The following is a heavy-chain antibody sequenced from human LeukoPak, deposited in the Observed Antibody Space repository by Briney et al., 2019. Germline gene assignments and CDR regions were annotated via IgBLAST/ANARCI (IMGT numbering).Heavy chain of an antibody. CDR2: IYYSGST. CDR3: ARTTNFHSGTYPPTFDF. J-gene: IGHJ4*02. D-gene: IGHD1-26*01. CDR1: GGSISSYY. V-gene: IGHV4-59*08. Sequence: SETLSLTCTVSGGSISSYYWSWIRQPPGKGLEWIGYIYYSGSTNYNPSLKSRVTISVDTSKNQFSLKLNSVTAADTAVYYCARTTNFHSGTYPPTFDFWGQGTLVTVSS.